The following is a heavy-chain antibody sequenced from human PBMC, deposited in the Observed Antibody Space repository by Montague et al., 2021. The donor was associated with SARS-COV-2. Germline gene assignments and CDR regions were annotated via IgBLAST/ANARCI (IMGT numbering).Heavy chain of an antibody. D-gene: IGHD6-13*01. V-gene: IGHV3-48*02. CDR1: GFTLNSYG. CDR2: ISGSGSDK. CDR3: ASGRGRSWWV. J-gene: IGHJ4*02. Sequence: SLRLSCAASGFTLNSYGMIWIRQAPGKGLEWVSAISGSGSDKHYIDSVRGRFTISRDNAENSLYLQMNNLRDKDTGIYYCASGRGRSWWVWGQGTLVTVSS.